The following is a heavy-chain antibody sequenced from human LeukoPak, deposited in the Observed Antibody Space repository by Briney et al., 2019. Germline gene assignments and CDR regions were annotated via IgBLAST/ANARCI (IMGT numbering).Heavy chain of an antibody. CDR3: ARFSRITWGDWGDAFDI. CDR2: IDDGGNT. V-gene: IGHV4-34*01. J-gene: IGHJ3*02. Sequence: SETLSLTCSVYGGSFSDYFWSWIRQSPGKGLGWIGEIDDGGNTNYSPSLISRVIVSMEKSKKQFSLVMRSVTAADTAVYYCARFSRITWGDWGDAFDIWGQGTTVIVSS. CDR1: GGSFSDYF. D-gene: IGHD2-21*02.